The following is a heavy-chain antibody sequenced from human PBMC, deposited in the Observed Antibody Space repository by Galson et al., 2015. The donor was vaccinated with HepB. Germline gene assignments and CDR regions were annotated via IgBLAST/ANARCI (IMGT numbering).Heavy chain of an antibody. Sequence: PALVKPTQTLTLTCTFSGFSLSTSGMCVSWIRQPPGKALEWLARIDWDDDKYYSTSLKTRLTISKDTSKNQVVLTMTNMDPVDTATYYCARMDSSSYLRGAFDIWGQGTMVTVSS. D-gene: IGHD6-13*01. J-gene: IGHJ3*02. V-gene: IGHV2-70*11. CDR1: GFSLSTSGMC. CDR3: ARMDSSSYLRGAFDI. CDR2: IDWDDDK.